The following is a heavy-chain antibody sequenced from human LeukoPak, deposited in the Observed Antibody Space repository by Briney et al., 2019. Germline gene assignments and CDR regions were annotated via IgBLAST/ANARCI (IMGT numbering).Heavy chain of an antibody. CDR3: ARPTYYYDNSGYWRAFDI. J-gene: IGHJ3*02. V-gene: IGHV3-13*05. CDR2: IGTAGDP. CDR1: GFTFSIHG. Sequence: QTGGSLRLSCAASGFTFSIHGMHWVRQPTGKGLEWVSAIGTAGDPCYPDSVKGRFTISRENAKNSLYLQMNSLRAGDTAVYYCARPTYYYDNSGYWRAFDIWGQGTMVSVAS. D-gene: IGHD3-22*01.